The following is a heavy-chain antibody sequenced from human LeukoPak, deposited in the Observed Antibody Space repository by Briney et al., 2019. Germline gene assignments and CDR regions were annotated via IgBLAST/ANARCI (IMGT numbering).Heavy chain of an antibody. CDR3: AREVVGGRFDP. Sequence: PSETLSLTCTVSGGSISSGGYYWSWIRQHPGKGLEWIGYIYHSGSTYYNPSLKSRVTISVDTSKNQFSLKLSSVTAADTAVYYCAREVVGGRFDPWGQGTLVTVSS. D-gene: IGHD1-26*01. CDR2: IYHSGST. J-gene: IGHJ5*02. V-gene: IGHV4-31*03. CDR1: GGSISSGGYY.